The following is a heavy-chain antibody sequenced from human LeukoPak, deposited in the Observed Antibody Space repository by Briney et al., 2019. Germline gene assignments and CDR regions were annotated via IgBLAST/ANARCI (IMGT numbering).Heavy chain of an antibody. CDR3: ARTSGWYPYFDY. D-gene: IGHD6-19*01. CDR2: ILTSDGNP. CDR1: GFTFTTYA. Sequence: GGSLRLSCAASGFTFTTYAMNWVRQAPGKGLEWISSILTSDGNPYFADSVKGRFTIPRDNSKNTVDLQMNSLRAEDTAVYYCARTSGWYPYFDYWGQGTLVTVSS. J-gene: IGHJ4*02. V-gene: IGHV3-23*01.